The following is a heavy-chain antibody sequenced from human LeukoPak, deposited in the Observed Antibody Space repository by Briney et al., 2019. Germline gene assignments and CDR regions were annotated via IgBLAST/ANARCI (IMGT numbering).Heavy chain of an antibody. J-gene: IGHJ4*02. D-gene: IGHD6-6*01. Sequence: PSQPLSLTCTVSGGSISSGGYYWSWIRQHPGKGLEWIGYIYYSGSTYYNPSLKSRVTISVDTSKNQFSLKLSSVTAADTAVYYCARKRSSSSGGPFDYWAREPWSPSPQ. CDR3: ARKRSSSSGGPFDY. V-gene: IGHV4-31*03. CDR1: GGSISSGGYY. CDR2: IYYSGST.